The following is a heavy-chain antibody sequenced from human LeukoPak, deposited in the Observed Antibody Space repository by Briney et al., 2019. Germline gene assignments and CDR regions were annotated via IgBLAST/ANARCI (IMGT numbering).Heavy chain of an antibody. CDR2: IYHSGST. CDR1: GGSISSGGYS. CDR3: ARGGGRFGEFTAFDY. D-gene: IGHD3-10*01. Sequence: PSETLSLTCAVSGGSISSGGYSWSWIRQPPGKGLEWIGYIYHSGSTYYNPSLKSRVTISVDRSKKQFSLKLSSVTAADTAVYYCARGGGRFGEFTAFDYWGQGTLVTVSS. J-gene: IGHJ4*02. V-gene: IGHV4-30-2*01.